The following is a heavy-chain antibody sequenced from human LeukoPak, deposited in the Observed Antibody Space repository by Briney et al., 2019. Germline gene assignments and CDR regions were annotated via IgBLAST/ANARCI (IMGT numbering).Heavy chain of an antibody. CDR3: ARWRTVTGGGHYFDY. CDR1: GFTFSSYV. Sequence: GGSRRLSCAASGFTFSSYVMHWVRKAPGKGLEWVAVMSYDGSNKYYADSVKGRFTISRDNSKNTLYLQMNSLRAEDTAVYYCARWRTVTGGGHYFDYWGQGTLVTVSS. V-gene: IGHV3-33*05. J-gene: IGHJ4*02. D-gene: IGHD4-17*01. CDR2: MSYDGSNK.